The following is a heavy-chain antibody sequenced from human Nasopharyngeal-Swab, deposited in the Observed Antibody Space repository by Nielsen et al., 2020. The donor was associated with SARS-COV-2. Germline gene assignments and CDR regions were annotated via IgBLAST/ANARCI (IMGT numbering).Heavy chain of an antibody. CDR2: IKQDGSEK. CDR3: AKSWRRYQLLSEDY. V-gene: IGHV3-7*05. J-gene: IGHJ4*02. CDR1: GFTFSSYW. D-gene: IGHD2-2*01. Sequence: GESLKISCAASGFTFSSYWMSWVRQAPGKGLEWVANIKQDGSEKYYVDSVKGRFTISRDNAKNSLYLQMNSLRAEDTAVYYCAKSWRRYQLLSEDYWGQGTLVTVSS.